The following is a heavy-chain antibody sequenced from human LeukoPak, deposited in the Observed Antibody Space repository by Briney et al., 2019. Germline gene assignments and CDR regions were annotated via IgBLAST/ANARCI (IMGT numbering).Heavy chain of an antibody. Sequence: SETLSLTCTVSGGSISSYYWGWIRQPPGKGLEWIGSIYYSGSTYYNPSLKSRVTISVDTSKNQFSLKLSSVTAADTAVYYCAARSASSGTLWGQGTLVTVSS. J-gene: IGHJ4*02. CDR1: GGSISSYY. CDR2: IYYSGST. V-gene: IGHV4-39*07. CDR3: AARSASSGTL. D-gene: IGHD3-10*01.